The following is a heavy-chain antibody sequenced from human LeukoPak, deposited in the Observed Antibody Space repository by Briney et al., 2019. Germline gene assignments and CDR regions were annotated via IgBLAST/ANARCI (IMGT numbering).Heavy chain of an antibody. J-gene: IGHJ3*02. D-gene: IGHD3-10*01. CDR1: GFTFSSYA. V-gene: IGHV3-23*01. CDR3: AKGGRYYGSGSYYKRGDAFDI. Sequence: GGSLRLSCAASGFTFSSYAMSWVRQAPGKGLEWVSAISGSGGSTYYADSVKGRFTISRDNSTNTLYLQMNSLRAEDTAVYYCAKGGRYYGSGSYYKRGDAFDIWGQGTMVTVSS. CDR2: ISGSGGST.